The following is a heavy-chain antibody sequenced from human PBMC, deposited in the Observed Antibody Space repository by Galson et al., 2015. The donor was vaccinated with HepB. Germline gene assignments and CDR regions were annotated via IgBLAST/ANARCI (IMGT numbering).Heavy chain of an antibody. D-gene: IGHD2-21*01. CDR1: GGTFSSYA. CDR2: ITPIFGTA. J-gene: IGHJ6*02. V-gene: IGHV1-69*13. CDR3: AGRAPCGGDCYSFYGMDV. Sequence: SVKVSCKASGGTFSSYAISWVRQAPGQGLEWMGGITPIFGTANYAQKFQGRVTITADESTSTAYMELSSLRSVDTAVYYCAGRAPCGGDCYSFYGMDVWGQGTTVTVSS.